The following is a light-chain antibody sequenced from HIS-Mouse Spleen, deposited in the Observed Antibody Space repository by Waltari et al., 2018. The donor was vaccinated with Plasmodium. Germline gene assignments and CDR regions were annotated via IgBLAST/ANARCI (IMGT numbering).Light chain of an antibody. J-gene: IGKJ1*01. CDR3: QQSYSTWT. Sequence: DIPTTQSTPSLSAPVGYRTTITCRASQSISNYLNWYQQKPGKAPKFLIYAASTLQSGVPSRFSGSGSGTDFTLTISSLQPEDFATYYCQQSYSTWTFGQGTKVEIK. CDR1: QSISNY. CDR2: AAS. V-gene: IGKV1-39*01.